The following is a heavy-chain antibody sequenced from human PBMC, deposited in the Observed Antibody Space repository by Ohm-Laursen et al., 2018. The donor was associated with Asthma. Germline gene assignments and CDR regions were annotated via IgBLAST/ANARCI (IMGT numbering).Heavy chain of an antibody. D-gene: IGHD7-27*01. CDR3: ARAWGGFDY. CDR2: ISSSGSTI. CDR1: GFTFSLYG. J-gene: IGHJ4*02. Sequence: SLRLSCAASGFTFSLYGMNWVRQAPGKGLEWVSYISSSGSTIYYADSVRGRFTISRDNAKNSLYLHMNSLRDEDTAVYYCARAWGGFDYWSQGTLVTVSS. V-gene: IGHV3-48*02.